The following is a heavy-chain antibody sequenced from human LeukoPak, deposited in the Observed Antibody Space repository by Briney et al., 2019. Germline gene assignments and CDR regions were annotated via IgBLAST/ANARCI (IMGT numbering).Heavy chain of an antibody. CDR3: AKDQIVGANLNYYFDY. V-gene: IGHV3-53*01. J-gene: IGHJ4*02. CDR1: GFTVSSNY. Sequence: GGSLRLSCAASGFTVSSNYMSWVRQAPGKGLEWVSIIYSGGSTFYADSVKGRFTISRDNSKNTLYLQMNSLRAEDTAVYYCAKDQIVGANLNYYFDYWGQGTLVTVSS. D-gene: IGHD1-26*01. CDR2: IYSGGST.